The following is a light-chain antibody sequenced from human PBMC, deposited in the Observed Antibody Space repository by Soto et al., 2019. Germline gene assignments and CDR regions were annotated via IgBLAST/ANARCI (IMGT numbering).Light chain of an antibody. V-gene: IGLV3-21*04. CDR3: QVWDRSSDHRVV. CDR2: YDS. CDR1: NIGTKS. J-gene: IGLJ2*01. Sequence: SYELTQPPSVSVAPGKTARISCGRNNIGTKSVHWYQQKPGQAPVLVIYYDSTRPSAIPERFSGSNAGNTATLTISTVEAGDEADYYCQVWDRSSDHRVVFGGGTKVTVL.